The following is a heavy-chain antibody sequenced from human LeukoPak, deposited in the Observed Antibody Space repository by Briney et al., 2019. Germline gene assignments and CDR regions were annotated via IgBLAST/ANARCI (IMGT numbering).Heavy chain of an antibody. J-gene: IGHJ3*02. CDR1: GFSVNNLY. Sequence: GGSLRLSCAASGFSVNNLYMSWVRQAPGKGLEWVSVIYSGDRTYYADSVKGRFTISRDTSKNTVYLQMNSLRPEETAVYYCARGRLRVIDAFDIWGQGTMVTVSS. V-gene: IGHV3-66*01. CDR3: ARGRLRVIDAFDI. CDR2: IYSGDRT. D-gene: IGHD2-21*01.